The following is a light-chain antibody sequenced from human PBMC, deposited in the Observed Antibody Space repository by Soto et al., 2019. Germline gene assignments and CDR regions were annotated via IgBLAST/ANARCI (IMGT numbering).Light chain of an antibody. J-gene: IGKJ3*01. Sequence: DIQMTQSPTSLSSSVGDRVTITCRASQGIRNFVAWYQQKPGKAPKLLIYAASTWQSGVPSRFIRSGSGTDFTLTINSLQPEDVATYSCQKYSSVPVFGPGTKVEIK. CDR3: QKYSSVPV. V-gene: IGKV1-27*01. CDR1: QGIRNF. CDR2: AAS.